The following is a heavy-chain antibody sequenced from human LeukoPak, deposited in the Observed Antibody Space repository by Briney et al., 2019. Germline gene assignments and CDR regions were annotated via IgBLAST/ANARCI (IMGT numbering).Heavy chain of an antibody. J-gene: IGHJ5*02. D-gene: IGHD3-3*01. Sequence: SGTLSLTCTVSGGSISSSSYYWGWIRQPPGKGLEWIGSIYYSGSTYYNPSLKSRVTISVDTSKNQFSLKLSSVTAADTAVYYCARSEKRITIFGVVIIWFDPWGQGTLVTVSS. CDR3: ARSEKRITIFGVVIIWFDP. V-gene: IGHV4-39*07. CDR1: GGSISSSSYY. CDR2: IYYSGST.